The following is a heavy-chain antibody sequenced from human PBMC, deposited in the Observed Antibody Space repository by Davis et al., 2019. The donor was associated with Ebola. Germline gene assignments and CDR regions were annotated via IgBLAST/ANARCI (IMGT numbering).Heavy chain of an antibody. Sequence: AASVKVSCKASGYTFTTYAMNWVRQAPGQGLEWMGWINTNTGNPTYAQGFTGRFVFSLDTSVSTAYLQISSLKAEDTAVYYCARDSIVGGDPIDYWGQGTLVTVSS. D-gene: IGHD2-15*01. CDR3: ARDSIVGGDPIDY. V-gene: IGHV7-4-1*02. CDR1: GYTFTTYA. J-gene: IGHJ4*02. CDR2: INTNTGNP.